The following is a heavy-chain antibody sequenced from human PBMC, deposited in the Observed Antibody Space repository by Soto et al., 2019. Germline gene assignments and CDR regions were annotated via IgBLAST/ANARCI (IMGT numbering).Heavy chain of an antibody. CDR2: IYHSGST. J-gene: IGHJ4*02. CDR3: ARDQAVYARGSFDY. V-gene: IGHV4-4*02. D-gene: IGHD6-19*01. CDR1: GGSVSSTNW. Sequence: QVQLQESGPGLVEPSGTLSLTCAVSGGSVSSTNWGCWVRQPPGKGLEWIGEIYHSGSTYYNPSLRSRFTISVDKSKNQFALRLSSVTATVTAVYFCARDQAVYARGSFDYWGKGTLVTVSS.